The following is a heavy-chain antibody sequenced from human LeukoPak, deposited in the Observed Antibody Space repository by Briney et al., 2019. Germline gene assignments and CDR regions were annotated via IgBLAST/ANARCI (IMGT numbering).Heavy chain of an antibody. Sequence: SVKVSCKASGGTFSSYAISWVRQAPGQGLEWMGRIIPIFGIANYAQKFQGRVTITADKSTSTAYMELSSLRSEDTAVYYCARDVCSGGSCPFDYWGQGTLVTVSS. CDR3: ARDVCSGGSCPFDY. J-gene: IGHJ4*02. CDR2: IIPIFGIA. D-gene: IGHD2-15*01. CDR1: GGTFSSYA. V-gene: IGHV1-69*04.